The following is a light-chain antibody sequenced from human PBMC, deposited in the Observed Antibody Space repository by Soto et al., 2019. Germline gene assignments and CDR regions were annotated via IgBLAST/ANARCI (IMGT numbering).Light chain of an antibody. CDR2: AAS. CDR3: QQSYSTPPS. V-gene: IGKV1-39*01. CDR1: QSISSY. Sequence: DIQMTQSPSSLSASVGDRVTITCRASQSISSYLNWYQQKPGKAPKLLIYAASSLQSGVPSRFSGSVSGTDFTLPISSLQPEDFATYYCQQSYSTPPSFGQGTKLEI. J-gene: IGKJ2*01.